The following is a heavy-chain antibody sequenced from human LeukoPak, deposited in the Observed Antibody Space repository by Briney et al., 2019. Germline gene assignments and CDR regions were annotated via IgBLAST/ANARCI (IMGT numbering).Heavy chain of an antibody. D-gene: IGHD3-22*01. CDR2: INHSGST. V-gene: IGHV4-34*01. CDR1: GGSISSYY. CDR3: ARGFRKWLRSYYYMDV. J-gene: IGHJ6*03. Sequence: SETLSLTCTVSGGSISSYYWSWVRQPPGKGLEWIGEINHSGSTNYNPSLKSRVNISVDTSKNQFSLKLSSVTAADTAVYYCARGFRKWLRSYYYMDVWGKGTTVTVSS.